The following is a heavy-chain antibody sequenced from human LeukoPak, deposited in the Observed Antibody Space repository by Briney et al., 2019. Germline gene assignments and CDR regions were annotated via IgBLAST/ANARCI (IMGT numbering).Heavy chain of an antibody. CDR2: IYYSGST. D-gene: IGHD5-12*01. CDR1: GGSISSYY. V-gene: IGHV4-59*01. CDR3: ARARPKYSGYDYWFDP. J-gene: IGHJ5*02. Sequence: SETLSLTCTAFGGSISSYYWSWIRQPPGKGLEWIGYIYYSGSTNYNPSLKSRVTISVDTSKNQFSLKLSSEPAADTAVYYCARARPKYSGYDYWFDPWGQGTLVTVSS.